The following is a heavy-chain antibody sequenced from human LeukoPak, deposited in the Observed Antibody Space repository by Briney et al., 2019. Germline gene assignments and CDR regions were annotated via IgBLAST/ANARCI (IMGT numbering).Heavy chain of an antibody. D-gene: IGHD3-3*01. CDR1: GGTFSSYA. V-gene: IGHV1-8*02. CDR2: MDPNSGNT. J-gene: IGHJ4*02. CDR3: ARVRADNVLRFLEWSYYFDY. Sequence: ASVKVSCKASGGTFSSYAISWVRQATGQGLEWMGWMDPNSGNTGYAQKFQGRVTMTRNTSISTAYMELSSLRSEDTAVYYCARVRADNVLRFLEWSYYFDYWGQGTLVTVSS.